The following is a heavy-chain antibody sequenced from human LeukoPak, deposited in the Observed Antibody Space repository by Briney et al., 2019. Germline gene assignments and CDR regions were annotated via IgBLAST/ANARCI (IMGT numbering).Heavy chain of an antibody. D-gene: IGHD6-19*01. V-gene: IGHV3-9*03. Sequence: GRSLRLSCAASGFTLDDYAMHWVRQAPGKGLEWVSGISWNSGSIGYADSVKGRFTISRDNGKNSLYLQMNSLRAEDMALYYCAKGRNSAVAGLFDYWGQGTLVTVSS. CDR1: GFTLDDYA. CDR3: AKGRNSAVAGLFDY. J-gene: IGHJ4*02. CDR2: ISWNSGSI.